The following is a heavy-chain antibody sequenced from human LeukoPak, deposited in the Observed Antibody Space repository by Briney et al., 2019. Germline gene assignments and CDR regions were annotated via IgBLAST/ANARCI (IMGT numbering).Heavy chain of an antibody. CDR3: ARSPVAATLDYFDY. Sequence: PSETLSLTCTVSGGSISSYYWSWIRHPPGKGLEWIGYIYYSGSTNYNPSLKSRVTISVDTSKNQFSLKLSSVTAADTAVYYCARSPVAATLDYFDYWGQGTLVTVSS. J-gene: IGHJ4*02. CDR1: GGSISSYY. CDR2: IYYSGST. V-gene: IGHV4-59*08. D-gene: IGHD2-15*01.